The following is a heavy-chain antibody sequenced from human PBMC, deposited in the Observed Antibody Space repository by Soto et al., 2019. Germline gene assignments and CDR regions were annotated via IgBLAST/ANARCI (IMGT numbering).Heavy chain of an antibody. CDR1: GFTFSSYW. D-gene: IGHD1-26*01. CDR2: IKQDGSEK. Sequence: GGSLRLSCAASGFTFSSYWMSWVRQAPGKGLEWVANIKQDGSEKYYVESVKGRFTISRDNATNSLYLQMNSLRAADTAVYYFASLSGSYWWDYYFDYWGQGTLVTVSS. V-gene: IGHV3-7*01. J-gene: IGHJ4*02. CDR3: ASLSGSYWWDYYFDY.